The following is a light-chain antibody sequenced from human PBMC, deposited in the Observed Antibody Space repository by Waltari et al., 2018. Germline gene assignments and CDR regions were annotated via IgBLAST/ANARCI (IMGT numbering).Light chain of an antibody. CDR1: SSDVGSYDL. CDR2: EDS. CDR3: GSYAHSRTL. Sequence: QSALTPPASVSGSPGQSITISCTGTSSDVGSYDLVSWYQQHPSKAPKVMSYEDSKRASGVSTRVFGSHSGDTASVTISGLQVEDEANLYCGSYAHSRTLFGGGTKLTVL. V-gene: IGLV2-23*01. J-gene: IGLJ2*01.